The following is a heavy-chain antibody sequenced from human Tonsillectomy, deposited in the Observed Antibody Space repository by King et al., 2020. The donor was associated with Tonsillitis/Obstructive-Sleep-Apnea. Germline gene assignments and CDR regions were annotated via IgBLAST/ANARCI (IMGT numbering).Heavy chain of an antibody. V-gene: IGHV4-39*01. J-gene: IGHJ6*03. CDR3: ERHSRDMSWGDYFYYMDV. CDR2: IYYDGTT. CDR1: GGSVSSSDYY. D-gene: IGHD3-16*01. Sequence: LQLQESGPGLVKPSETLSLTCTVSGGSVSSSDYYWGWIRQPPGKGLEWIGTIYYDGTTYYSPPLKSRVTISVAPSKNQFSLNLNSVTAADTDVYYCERHSRDMSWGDYFYYMDVWGKGPAVTVPS.